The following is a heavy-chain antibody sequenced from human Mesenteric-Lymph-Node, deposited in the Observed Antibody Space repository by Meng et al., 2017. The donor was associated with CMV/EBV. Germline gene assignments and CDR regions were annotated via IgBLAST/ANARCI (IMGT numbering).Heavy chain of an antibody. CDR2: INQDGSEK. J-gene: IGHJ3*02. CDR3: ARDLDYGGNRAMGALDM. CDR1: GFTFSRYW. D-gene: IGHD4-23*01. V-gene: IGHV3-7*01. Sequence: GESLKISCAASGFTFSRYWMSWVRQAPGKGLEWVANINQDGSEKYYVDSVKGRFTISRDNTKNSLYLQMNSLRAEDTAVYYCARDLDYGGNRAMGALDMWGQGTMVTVSS.